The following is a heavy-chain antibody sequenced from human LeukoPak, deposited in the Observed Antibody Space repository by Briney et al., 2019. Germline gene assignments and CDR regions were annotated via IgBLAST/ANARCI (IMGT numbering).Heavy chain of an antibody. D-gene: IGHD4-17*01. V-gene: IGHV4-39*07. CDR1: GGSISSSSYY. CDR2: IYYSGST. J-gene: IGHJ6*02. Sequence: PSETLSLTCTVSGGSISSSSYYWGWIRQPPGKGLEWIGSIYYSGSTYYNPSLKSRVTISVDTSKNQFSLKLSSVTAADTAVYYCARVPSLTQNEHGDYSPDGMDVWGQGTTVTVS. CDR3: ARVPSLTQNEHGDYSPDGMDV.